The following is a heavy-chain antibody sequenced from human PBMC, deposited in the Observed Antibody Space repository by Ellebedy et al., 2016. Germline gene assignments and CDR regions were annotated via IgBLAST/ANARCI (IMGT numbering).Heavy chain of an antibody. CDR2: ISSSSSYI. CDR3: AGSNRMTTFAGTYYY. J-gene: IGHJ4*02. D-gene: IGHD3-16*01. Sequence: GESLKISXAASGFTFSSYSMNWVRQAPGKGLEWVSSISSSSSYIYYADSVKGRFTISRDNAKNSLYLQMNSLRAEDTAVYYCAGSNRMTTFAGTYYYWGQGTLVTVSS. CDR1: GFTFSSYS. V-gene: IGHV3-21*01.